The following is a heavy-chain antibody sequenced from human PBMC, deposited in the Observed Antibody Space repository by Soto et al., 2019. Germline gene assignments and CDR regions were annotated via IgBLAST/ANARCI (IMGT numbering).Heavy chain of an antibody. Sequence: EVQLLESGGGLVQPGGSLRLSCAASGFTFSSYAMSWVRQAQGKGLEWVSAIRGSGGSTYYADSVKGRFTISRDNSKNTLYLQMNRRRAEDTAVYYGAKDQSSSPAYFDYWGQGTLVTVSS. CDR1: GFTFSSYA. CDR3: AKDQSSSPAYFDY. D-gene: IGHD6-6*01. J-gene: IGHJ4*02. V-gene: IGHV3-23*01. CDR2: IRGSGGST.